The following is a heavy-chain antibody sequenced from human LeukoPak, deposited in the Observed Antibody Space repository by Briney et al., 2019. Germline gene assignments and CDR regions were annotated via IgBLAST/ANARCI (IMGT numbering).Heavy chain of an antibody. Sequence: GASVKVSCKASGYTFTSYGISWVRQAPGQGLEWMGWISGYNGNTNYAQKLQGRVTMTTDTSTSPAYMELRSLRSDDTAVYYCARPTDSSGYGWFDPWGQGTLVTVSS. CDR3: ARPTDSSGYGWFDP. CDR1: GYTFTSYG. CDR2: ISGYNGNT. J-gene: IGHJ5*02. D-gene: IGHD3-22*01. V-gene: IGHV1-18*01.